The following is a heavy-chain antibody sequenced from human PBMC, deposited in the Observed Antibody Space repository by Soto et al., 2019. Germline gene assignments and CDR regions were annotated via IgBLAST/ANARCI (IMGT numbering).Heavy chain of an antibody. CDR2: ISTFNGGT. J-gene: IGHJ4*02. CDR1: GYTFNTYG. Sequence: ASVKVSCKASGYTFNTYGISWVRQAPGQGLEWMGWISTFNGGTRYAQKFQARVTVTTDTSTTTGYMELRSLRSDDTAVYYCARDVGYCSSSTCLIDHWGQGTLVTSPQ. V-gene: IGHV1-18*01. D-gene: IGHD2-2*01. CDR3: ARDVGYCSSSTCLIDH.